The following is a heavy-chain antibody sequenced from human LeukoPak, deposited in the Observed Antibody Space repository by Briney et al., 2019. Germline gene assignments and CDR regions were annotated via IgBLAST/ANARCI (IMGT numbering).Heavy chain of an antibody. CDR3: VRDWSESSGNRFDH. CDR1: GFTFSSYW. V-gene: IGHV3-7*01. J-gene: IGHJ4*02. D-gene: IGHD3-22*01. CDR2: IKYDGSQK. Sequence: PGGSLRLSCAASGFTFSSYWMSWFRPAPGKALEWVANIKYDGSQKFYGDTVKGRFTISREDARNSVYLQMNSLRAEDTAVYVCVRDWSESSGNRFDHGCQGTLVTVSS.